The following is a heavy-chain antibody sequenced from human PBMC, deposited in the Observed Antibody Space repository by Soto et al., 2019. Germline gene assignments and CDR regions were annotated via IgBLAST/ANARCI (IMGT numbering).Heavy chain of an antibody. Sequence: ASVKVSCKASGYTFTSYGISWVRRAPGQGLEWMGWISAYNGNTNYAQKLQGRVTMTTDTSTSTAYMELRSLRSDDTAVYYCAREKRGYAAEYFQHWGQGTLVTVSS. J-gene: IGHJ1*01. CDR1: GYTFTSYG. CDR3: AREKRGYAAEYFQH. V-gene: IGHV1-18*01. CDR2: ISAYNGNT. D-gene: IGHD1-1*01.